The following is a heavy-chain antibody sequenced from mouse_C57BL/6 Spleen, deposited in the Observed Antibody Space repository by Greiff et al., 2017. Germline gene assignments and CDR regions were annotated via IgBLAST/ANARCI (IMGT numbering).Heavy chain of an antibody. CDR2: IYPGDGDT. V-gene: IGHV1-82*01. CDR1: GYAFSSSW. Sequence: VQLQQSGPELVKPGASVKISCKASGYAFSSSWMNWVKQRPGKGLEWIGRIYPGDGDTNYNGKFKGKATLTADKSSSTAYMQLSSLTSEDSAVYFCASSTMATPFDVWGTGTTVTVSS. D-gene: IGHD1-1*02. J-gene: IGHJ1*03. CDR3: ASSTMATPFDV.